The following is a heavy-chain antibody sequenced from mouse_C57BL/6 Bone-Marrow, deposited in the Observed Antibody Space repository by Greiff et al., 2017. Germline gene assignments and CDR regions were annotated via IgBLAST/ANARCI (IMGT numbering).Heavy chain of an antibody. CDR1: GFSFNTYA. CDR3: VISYGSSYGWYFDV. D-gene: IGHD1-1*01. J-gene: IGHJ1*03. Sequence: EVHLVESGGGLVQPKGSLKLSCAASGFSFNTYAMNWVRQAPGKGLEWVARIRSKSNNYATYYADSVKDRFTISRDDSESMLYLQMNNLKTEDTAMYYCVISYGSSYGWYFDVWGTGTTVTVSS. V-gene: IGHV10-1*01. CDR2: IRSKSNNYAT.